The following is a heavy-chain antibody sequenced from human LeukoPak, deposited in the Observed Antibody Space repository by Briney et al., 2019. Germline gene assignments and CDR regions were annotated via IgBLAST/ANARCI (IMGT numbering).Heavy chain of an antibody. Sequence: ASVKVSCKASGYTFTSYDVNWVRQATGQGLEWMGWMNPNSGNTGYAQKFQGRVTMTRNTSISTAYMELSSLRPEDTAVYYCAREGRLGNYMDVWGKGTTVTVSS. CDR1: GYTFTSYD. D-gene: IGHD3-10*01. CDR2: MNPNSGNT. J-gene: IGHJ6*03. CDR3: AREGRLGNYMDV. V-gene: IGHV1-8*01.